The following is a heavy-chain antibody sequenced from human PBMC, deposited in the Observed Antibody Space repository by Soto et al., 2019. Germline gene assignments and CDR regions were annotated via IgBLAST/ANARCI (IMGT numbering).Heavy chain of an antibody. Sequence: GGSLRLSCAASGFTFSSYAMSWVRQAPGKGLEWVSAISGSGGSTYYAESVKGRFTISRDNSKNTLYLQMNSLRDEDTAVYYCAKSIAVPATFDPWGQGTLVTVSS. CDR3: AKSIAVPATFDP. V-gene: IGHV3-23*01. D-gene: IGHD6-6*01. J-gene: IGHJ5*02. CDR2: ISGSGGST. CDR1: GFTFSSYA.